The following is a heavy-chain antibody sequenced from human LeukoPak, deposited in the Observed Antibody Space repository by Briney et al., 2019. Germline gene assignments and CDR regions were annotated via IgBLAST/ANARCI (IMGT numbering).Heavy chain of an antibody. CDR2: INSDGTGT. D-gene: IGHD3-9*01. CDR3: AKAYFNYYFDP. V-gene: IGHV3-74*01. J-gene: IGHJ5*02. Sequence: GGSLRLSRAASGFTFRNYWMHWVRQAPGKGLVWVSRINSDGTGTTYADSVKGRFTISRDNAKNTLYLEMNSLRAEDTAVYYCAKAYFNYYFDPWGQGTLVTVSS. CDR1: GFTFRNYW.